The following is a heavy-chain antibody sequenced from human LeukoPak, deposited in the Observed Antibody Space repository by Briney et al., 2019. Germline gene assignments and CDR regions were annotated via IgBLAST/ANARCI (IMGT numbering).Heavy chain of an antibody. CDR3: ARGDGYYANAFDI. D-gene: IGHD5-24*01. V-gene: IGHV4-30-4*01. J-gene: IGHJ3*02. CDR2: IYYSGST. Sequence: SETLSVTCTVSGDSISSGDHCCRWVRLPPGKCLEWIGYIYYSGSTNYNPSLKSRITISVDTSKNQFSLKLNSVTAADTAVYYCARGDGYYANAFDIWGQGTLVTVSS. CDR1: GDSISSGDHC.